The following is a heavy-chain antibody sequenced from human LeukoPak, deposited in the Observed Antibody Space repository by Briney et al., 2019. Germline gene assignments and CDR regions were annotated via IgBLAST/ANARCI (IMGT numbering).Heavy chain of an antibody. D-gene: IGHD6-13*01. J-gene: IGHJ4*02. CDR2: IHSSGST. Sequence: SQTLSLTCTVSGGSISSGSYYWSWIRQPPGKGLEWIGYIHSSGSTSYSPSLKSRVTFSVDTSKNHFSLKVTSMTAADTGVYYCARSLPGAIGAADFWGQGTLVTVSA. CDR3: ARSLPGAIGAADF. V-gene: IGHV4-61*03. CDR1: GGSISSGSYY.